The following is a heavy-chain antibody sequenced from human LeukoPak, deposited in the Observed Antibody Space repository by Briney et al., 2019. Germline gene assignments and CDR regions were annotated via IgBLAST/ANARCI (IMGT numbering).Heavy chain of an antibody. Sequence: ASVKVSCKASGYTFTSYGMGWVRQAPGQGLEWMGWISADNGNTNYAENLQGRVTMTTDKSTSTAYMELRSLRSDDTAVYYCASCLGSENPTEDVFDIWGEGPILTVP. CDR3: ASCLGSENPTEDVFDI. D-gene: IGHD1-14*01. J-gene: IGHJ3*02. CDR2: ISADNGNT. CDR1: GYTFTSYG. V-gene: IGHV1-18*01.